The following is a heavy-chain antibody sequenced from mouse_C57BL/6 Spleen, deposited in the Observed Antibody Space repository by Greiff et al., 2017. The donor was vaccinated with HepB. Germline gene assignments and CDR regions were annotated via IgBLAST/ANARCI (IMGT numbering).Heavy chain of an antibody. CDR1: GYTFTSYW. Sequence: QVQLQQPGAELVKPGASVKMSCKASGYTFTSYWITWVKQRPGQGLEWIGDIYPGSGSTNYNEKFKSKATLTVDTSSSTAYMQLSSLTSEDSAVYYCARGAGYGSSYRYYFDYWGQGTTLTVSS. V-gene: IGHV1-55*01. D-gene: IGHD1-1*01. J-gene: IGHJ2*01. CDR2: IYPGSGST. CDR3: ARGAGYGSSYRYYFDY.